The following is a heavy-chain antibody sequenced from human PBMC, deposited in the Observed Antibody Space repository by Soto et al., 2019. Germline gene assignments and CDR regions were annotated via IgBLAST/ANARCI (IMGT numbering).Heavy chain of an antibody. CDR2: INAGNGNT. D-gene: IGHD6-6*01. V-gene: IGHV1-3*01. J-gene: IGHJ4*02. CDR1: GYTFTSYA. CDR3: ARVLSGIAARTDRPFDY. Sequence: ASVKVSCKASGYTFTSYAMHWVRQAPGQRLEWMGWINAGNGNTKYSQKFQGRVTITRDTSASTAYMELSSLRSEDTAVYYCARVLSGIAARTDRPFDYWGQGTLVTVSS.